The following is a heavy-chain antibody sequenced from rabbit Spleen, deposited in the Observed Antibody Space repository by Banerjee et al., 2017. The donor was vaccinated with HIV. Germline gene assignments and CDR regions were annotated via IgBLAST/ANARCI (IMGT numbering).Heavy chain of an antibody. CDR3: ARESIYNGDGDDKGFNL. J-gene: IGHJ4*01. V-gene: IGHV1S45*01. Sequence: EQLEESGGGLVKPEGSLTLTCKASGVSLSDKDVMCWVRQAPGKGLEWIACVNTITGKSVYASWAKGRFIMSRTSSTTVTLQMTSLTAADTATYFCARESIYNGDGDDKGFNLWGPGTLVTVS. CDR1: GVSLSDKDV. CDR2: VNTITGKS. D-gene: IGHD2-1*01.